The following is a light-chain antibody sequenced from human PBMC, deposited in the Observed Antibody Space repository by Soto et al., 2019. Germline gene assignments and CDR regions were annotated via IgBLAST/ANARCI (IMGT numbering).Light chain of an antibody. J-gene: IGLJ7*01. CDR2: SNN. CDR1: SSNIGSNT. CDR3: AAWDDSLNGPV. Sequence: QSVLTQPPSASGTPGQRGTISCSGSSSNIGSNTVNWYQQLPGTAPKLLIYSNNQRPSGVPDRFSGSKSGTSASLAISGLQSEDEADYYCAAWDDSLNGPVFGGRTQLTVL. V-gene: IGLV1-44*01.